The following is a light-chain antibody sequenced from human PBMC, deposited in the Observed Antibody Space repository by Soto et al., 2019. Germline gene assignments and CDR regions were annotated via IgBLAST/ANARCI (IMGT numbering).Light chain of an antibody. J-gene: IGKJ1*01. Sequence: EIVMTHSPANLSVSPWDRATHCNGASQSVSSNLAWYQQRPGQTPRLLIYGTSTRATGIPARFSGSGSGTEFTLTISSLQSEDFAVYYCRQYNNWPRTFGQGTKVDI. CDR2: GTS. CDR1: QSVSSN. CDR3: RQYNNWPRT. V-gene: IGKV3D-15*01.